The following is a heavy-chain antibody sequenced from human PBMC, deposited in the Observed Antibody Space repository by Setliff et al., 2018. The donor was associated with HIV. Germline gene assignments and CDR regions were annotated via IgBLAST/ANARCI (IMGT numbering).Heavy chain of an antibody. CDR2: INPSGGST. D-gene: IGHD3-10*01. V-gene: IGHV1-46*01. Sequence: ASVKVSCKASGYTFTNYYIHWVRQAPGQGLEWMGIINPSGGSTTYAQKFQGRVTVTRDTSTSTVHMELSSLRSEDTAVYYCARRGSRGDYYYYMDVWGKGTTVTVSS. CDR1: GYTFTNYY. CDR3: ARRGSRGDYYYYMDV. J-gene: IGHJ6*03.